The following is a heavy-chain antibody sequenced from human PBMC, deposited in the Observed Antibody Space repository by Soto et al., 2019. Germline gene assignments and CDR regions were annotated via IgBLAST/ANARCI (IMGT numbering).Heavy chain of an antibody. Sequence: SETLSLTCTVSGGSISSYYWSWIRQPPGKGLEWIGYIYYSGSTNYNPSLKSRVTIPVDTSKNQFSLKLSSVTAADTAVYYCARVNSPYYYDSSGYYFYYYYYGMDVWGQGTTVTVSS. D-gene: IGHD3-22*01. CDR2: IYYSGST. CDR3: ARVNSPYYYDSSGYYFYYYYYGMDV. J-gene: IGHJ6*02. CDR1: GGSISSYY. V-gene: IGHV4-59*01.